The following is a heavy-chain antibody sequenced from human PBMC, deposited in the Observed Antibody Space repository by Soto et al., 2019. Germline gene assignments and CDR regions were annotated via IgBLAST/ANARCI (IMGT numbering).Heavy chain of an antibody. CDR2: INPSGGST. J-gene: IGHJ3*02. CDR3: ARSVLYGDYSGHDAFDI. V-gene: IGHV1-2*04. D-gene: IGHD4-17*01. Sequence: ASVKVSCKASGYTFTSYYMHWVRQAPGQGLEWMGIINPSGGSTNYAQKFQGWVTMTRDTSISTAYMELSRLRSDDTAVYYCARSVLYGDYSGHDAFDIWGQGTMVTVSS. CDR1: GYTFTSYY.